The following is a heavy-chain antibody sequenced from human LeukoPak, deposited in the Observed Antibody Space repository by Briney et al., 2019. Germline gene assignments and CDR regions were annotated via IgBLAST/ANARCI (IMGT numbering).Heavy chain of an antibody. CDR1: GYTFGSYD. CDR2: MNPNSGNT. V-gene: IGHV1-8*01. J-gene: IGHJ1*01. D-gene: IGHD6-19*01. CDR3: ARRVGSGWPVQH. Sequence: GASVKVSCKASGYTFGSYDINWVRQATGQGLEWMGWMNPNSGNTGYAQKFQGRLNMTRNTSIDTAYMELSSLRSDDTAVYYCARRVGSGWPVQHWGQGTLVTVSS.